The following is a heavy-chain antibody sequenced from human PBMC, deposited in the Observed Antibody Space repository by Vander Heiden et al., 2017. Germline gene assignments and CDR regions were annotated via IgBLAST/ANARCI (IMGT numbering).Heavy chain of an antibody. CDR3: GRDRGFGELSLFNY. J-gene: IGHJ4*02. D-gene: IGHD3-10*01. Sequence: EVQLVESGGGVVRPGGSLRLACAASGFTFDDYGMSWVRQAPGKGLEWVSGINWNGGSTGYADSVKGRFTISRDNAKNSLYLQMNSLRAEDTALYHCGRDRGFGELSLFNYWGQGTLVTVSS. CDR2: INWNGGST. V-gene: IGHV3-20*01. CDR1: GFTFDDYG.